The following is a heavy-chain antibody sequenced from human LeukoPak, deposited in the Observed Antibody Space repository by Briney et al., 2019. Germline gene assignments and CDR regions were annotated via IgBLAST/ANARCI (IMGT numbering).Heavy chain of an antibody. D-gene: IGHD1-26*01. CDR2: INPNDGTT. CDR3: ARDHSASRTWWFDP. CDR1: GYTFSANW. J-gene: IGHJ5*02. Sequence: ASVKVSCKASGYTFSANWIHWVRQAPGQGLEWMGIINPNDGTTRYAQRFQGRVTLTRDMSTSSVYMELSSLTSDDTAVYYCARDHSASRTWWFDPWGQGTLVTVSS. V-gene: IGHV1-46*01.